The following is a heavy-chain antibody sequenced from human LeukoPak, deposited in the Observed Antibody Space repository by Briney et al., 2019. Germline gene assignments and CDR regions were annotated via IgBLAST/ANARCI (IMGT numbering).Heavy chain of an antibody. Sequence: PGGSLRLSCAASGFTFSSYAMSWVRQAPGKGLEWVSAISGSGGSTYYADSVKGRFTISRDNSKNTLYLQMNSLRAEDTAVYYCAKGYCSSTSCYRAYYYYGMDVWGQGTTVTVSS. D-gene: IGHD2-2*02. V-gene: IGHV3-23*01. CDR2: ISGSGGST. CDR1: GFTFSSYA. CDR3: AKGYCSSTSCYRAYYYYGMDV. J-gene: IGHJ6*02.